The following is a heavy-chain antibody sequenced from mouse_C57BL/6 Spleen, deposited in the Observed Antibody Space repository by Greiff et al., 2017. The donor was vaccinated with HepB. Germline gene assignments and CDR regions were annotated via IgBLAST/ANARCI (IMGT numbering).Heavy chain of an antibody. CDR3: AREDLGPAY. CDR1: GYTFTDYY. J-gene: IGHJ3*01. D-gene: IGHD4-1*01. Sequence: VQLQQSGAELVRPGASVKLSCKASGYTFTDYYINWVKQRPGQGLEWIARIYPGSGNTYYNEKFKGKATLTAEKSSSTAYMQLSSLTSEDSAVYFCAREDLGPAYWGQGTLVTVSA. CDR2: IYPGSGNT. V-gene: IGHV1-76*01.